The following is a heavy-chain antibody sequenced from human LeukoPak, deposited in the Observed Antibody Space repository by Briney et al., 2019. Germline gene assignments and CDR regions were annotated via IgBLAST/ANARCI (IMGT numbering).Heavy chain of an antibody. CDR3: AKDVGNWNGNFDY. CDR2: ISGSGGNT. D-gene: IGHD1-20*01. V-gene: IGHV3-23*01. Sequence: GGSLRLSCAASGFTFSSYAMSWVRQAPGKGLKWVSAISGSGGNTYYADSVKGRFTISRDNSKNTLYLQMNSLRAADTAVYFCAKDVGNWNGNFDYWGQGTLVTVSS. J-gene: IGHJ4*02. CDR1: GFTFSSYA.